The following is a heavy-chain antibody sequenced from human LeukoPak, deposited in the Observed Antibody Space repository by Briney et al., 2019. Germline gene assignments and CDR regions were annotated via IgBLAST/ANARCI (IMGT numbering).Heavy chain of an antibody. CDR2: INPNSGGT. D-gene: IGHD2-21*02. CDR3: ARSPRAYCGGDCYSAPFDY. Sequence: ASVKVSCKASGYTFTGYYMHWVRQAPGQGLEWMGWINPNSGGTNYAQKFQGWVTMTRDTSISTAYMELSRLRSDDTAVYYCARSPRAYCGGDCYSAPFDYWGQGTLVTVSS. J-gene: IGHJ4*02. CDR1: GYTFTGYY. V-gene: IGHV1-2*04.